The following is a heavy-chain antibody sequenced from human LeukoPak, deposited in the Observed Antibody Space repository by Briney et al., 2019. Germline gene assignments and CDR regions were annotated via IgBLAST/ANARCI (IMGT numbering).Heavy chain of an antibody. CDR2: ISSSGDKT. CDR3: ARDWKCDC. CDR1: GFTFRNYA. D-gene: IGHD1-1*01. Sequence: GGSLRLSCAASGFTFRNYAMTWVRQAPGKGLEWVSAISSSGDKTSYADSVKGRFTISRVNSKNTVYLHMSSLRVEDTAVYSCARDWKCDCWGQGTLVTVS. J-gene: IGHJ4*02. V-gene: IGHV3-23*01.